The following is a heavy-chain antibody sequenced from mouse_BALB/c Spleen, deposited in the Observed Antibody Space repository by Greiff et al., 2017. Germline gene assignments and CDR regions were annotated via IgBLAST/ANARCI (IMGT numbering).Heavy chain of an antibody. V-gene: IGHV5-6-4*01. CDR3: TRADGNYGYFDV. CDR2: ISSGGSYT. Sequence: EVNVVESGGGLVKPGGSLKLSCAASGFTFSSYTMSWVRQTPEKRLEWVATISSGGSYTYYPDSVKGRFTISRDNAKNTLYLQMSSLKSEDTAMYYCTRADGNYGYFDVWGAGTTVTVSS. D-gene: IGHD2-1*01. J-gene: IGHJ1*01. CDR1: GFTFSSYT.